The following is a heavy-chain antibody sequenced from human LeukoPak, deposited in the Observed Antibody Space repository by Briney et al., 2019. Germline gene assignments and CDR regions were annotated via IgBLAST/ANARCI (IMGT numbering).Heavy chain of an antibody. V-gene: IGHV4-59*01. Sequence: SETLSLTCTVCGGSISSYYWSWIRQPPGKGLEWIGYIYYSGSTNYNPSLKSRVTISVDTSKNQFSLKLSSVTAADTAVYYCARGGYGVYFPGYWGQGTLVTVSS. J-gene: IGHJ4*02. CDR3: ARGGYGVYFPGY. D-gene: IGHD5/OR15-5a*01. CDR2: IYYSGST. CDR1: GGSISSYY.